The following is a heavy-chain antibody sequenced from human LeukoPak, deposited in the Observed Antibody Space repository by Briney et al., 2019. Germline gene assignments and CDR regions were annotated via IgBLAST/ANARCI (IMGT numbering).Heavy chain of an antibody. CDR1: GGSFSGYY. D-gene: IGHD4-23*01. CDR2: INHSGST. Sequence: SETLSLTCAVYGGSFSGYYWSWIRQPPGKGLEWIGEINHSGSTNYNPSLKSRVTISVDTSKNQLSLKLSSVTAADTAVYYCARVGDKYGGNSAYYSGMDVWGPGITVTVSS. J-gene: IGHJ6*02. CDR3: ARVGDKYGGNSAYYSGMDV. V-gene: IGHV4-34*01.